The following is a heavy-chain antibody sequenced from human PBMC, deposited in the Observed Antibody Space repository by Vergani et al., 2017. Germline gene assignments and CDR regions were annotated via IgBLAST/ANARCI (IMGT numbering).Heavy chain of an antibody. J-gene: IGHJ4*02. CDR3: AKDSHIVVVPADVLLN. CDR1: GFTFSSYA. CDR2: ISGSGGST. D-gene: IGHD2-2*01. Sequence: EVQLLESGGGLVQPGGSLRLSCAASGFTFSSYAMSWVRQAPGKGLEWVSAISGSGGSTYYADSVKGRFTISRDNSKNTLYLQMNSLRAEDTAVYYCAKDSHIVVVPADVLLNWGQGTLVTVSS. V-gene: IGHV3-23*01.